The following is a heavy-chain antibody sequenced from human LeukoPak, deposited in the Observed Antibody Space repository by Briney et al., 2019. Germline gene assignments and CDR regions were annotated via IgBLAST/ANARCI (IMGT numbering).Heavy chain of an antibody. CDR2: IYYSGST. J-gene: IGHJ4*02. Sequence: SETLSLTCTVSGGSISSYYWSWIRQPPGKGLEWIGYIYYSGSTNYNPSLKSRVTISVDTSKNQFSLKLSSVTAADTAVYHCARHLRFEFEYYFDYWGQGTLVTVSS. V-gene: IGHV4-59*08. CDR3: ARHLRFEFEYYFDY. D-gene: IGHD3-10*01. CDR1: GGSISSYY.